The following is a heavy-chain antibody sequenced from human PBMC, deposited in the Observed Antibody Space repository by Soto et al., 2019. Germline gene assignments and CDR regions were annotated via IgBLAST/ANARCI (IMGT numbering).Heavy chain of an antibody. CDR2: TYYRSKWFT. J-gene: IGHJ4*02. CDR1: GDSVSSNSDA. Sequence: QVQLQQSGPGPVQPSQTLSLTCAISGDSVSSNSDAWNWIRQSPSRGLEWLGRTYYRSKWFTDYALSVKSRMTINPDTSKNQFSLQLSSVTPEDTAVYYCARGIGKTGYDYWGQGALVTVSS. V-gene: IGHV6-1*01. D-gene: IGHD1-1*01. CDR3: ARGIGKTGYDY.